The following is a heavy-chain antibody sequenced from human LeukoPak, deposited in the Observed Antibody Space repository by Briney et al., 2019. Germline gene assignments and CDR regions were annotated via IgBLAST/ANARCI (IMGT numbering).Heavy chain of an antibody. J-gene: IGHJ4*02. CDR1: GGSTSSSAYS. V-gene: IGHV4-30-2*01. D-gene: IGHD6-25*01. CDR2: IYYSGST. Sequence: SQTLSLTCAVSGGSTSSSAYSWRWIRQPPGKGLEWIGYIYYSGSTTYNPSLKSRVTISLDRSKNQFSLKLTSATAEDAAVYYCVGENSGSYRFDYWGQGTLVTVSS. CDR3: VGENSGSYRFDY.